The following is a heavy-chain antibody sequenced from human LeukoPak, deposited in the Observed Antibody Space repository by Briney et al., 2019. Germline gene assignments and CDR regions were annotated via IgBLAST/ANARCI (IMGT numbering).Heavy chain of an antibody. CDR1: GYSISSGYY. D-gene: IGHD2-2*01. CDR2: IYHSGST. V-gene: IGHV4-38-2*02. J-gene: IGHJ6*03. Sequence: PSETLSLTCTVSGYSISSGYYWGWIRQPPGKGLEWIGSIYHSGSTYYNPSLKSRVTISVDTSKNQFSLKLSSVTAADTAVYYCARLGYPADCSSTSSRLHKTSNEFSNYYYHYMDVWGKGTTVTVSS. CDR3: ARLGYPADCSSTSSRLHKTSNEFSNYYYHYMDV.